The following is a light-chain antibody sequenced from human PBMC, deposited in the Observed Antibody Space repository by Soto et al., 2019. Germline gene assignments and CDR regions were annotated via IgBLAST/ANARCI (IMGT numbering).Light chain of an antibody. V-gene: IGKV3-15*01. Sequence: EIVMTQSPATLSVSPGERATLSCRASQSLSSNLAWYQQKPGQAPRLLIYGTSTRATGIPARFSGSGSGTEFTLTISSLQSEDFAVYYCQQYNNWPRTFGQGTKVDSK. J-gene: IGKJ1*01. CDR3: QQYNNWPRT. CDR2: GTS. CDR1: QSLSSN.